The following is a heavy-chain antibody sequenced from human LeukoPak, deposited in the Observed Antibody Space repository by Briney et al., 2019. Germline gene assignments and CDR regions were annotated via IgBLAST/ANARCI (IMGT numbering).Heavy chain of an antibody. CDR3: ARYVDTFWVNWFDP. CDR1: GFSFRSYA. Sequence: GGSLRLSCAASGFSFRSYAMHWVRQAPGKGLEWVAVISYDGSNKYYADSVKGRFTISRDNAKNSLYLQMNSLRAEDTALYHCARYVDTFWVNWFDPWGQGTLVTVSS. V-gene: IGHV3-30*04. CDR2: ISYDGSNK. J-gene: IGHJ5*02. D-gene: IGHD3-3*01.